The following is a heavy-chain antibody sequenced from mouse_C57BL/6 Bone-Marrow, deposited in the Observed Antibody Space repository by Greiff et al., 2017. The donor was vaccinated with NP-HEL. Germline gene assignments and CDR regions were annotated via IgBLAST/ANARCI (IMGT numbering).Heavy chain of an antibody. V-gene: IGHV3-6*01. D-gene: IGHD2-4*01. J-gene: IGHJ2*01. CDR1: GYSITSGYY. Sequence: EVQLQQSGPGLVKPSQSLSLTCSVTGYSITSGYYWNWIRQFPGNKLEWMGYISYDGSNNYNPSLKNRISITRDTSKNQFFLKLNSVTTEDTATYYCARELRRGFDYWGQGTTLTVSS. CDR3: ARELRRGFDY. CDR2: ISYDGSN.